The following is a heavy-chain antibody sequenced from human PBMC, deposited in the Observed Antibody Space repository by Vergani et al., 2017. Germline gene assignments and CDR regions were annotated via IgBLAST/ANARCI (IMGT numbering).Heavy chain of an antibody. J-gene: IGHJ4*02. CDR3: ARDGRIDAEGTELDY. D-gene: IGHD1-14*01. CDR1: GFSFSGYW. V-gene: IGHV3-74*01. Sequence: EVQLVESGGGLIHPGGSLRLSCEGSGFSFSGYWMHWVRQSPEKGLVWVSRIKSDGSITNYADSVKGRFTISRDNAKNTLYLEMNSLRGDDTAIYYCARDGRIDAEGTELDYWGQGTLVTVS. CDR2: IKSDGSIT.